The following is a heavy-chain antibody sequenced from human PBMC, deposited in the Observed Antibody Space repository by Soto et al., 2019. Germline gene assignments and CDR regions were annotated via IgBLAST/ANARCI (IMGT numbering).Heavy chain of an antibody. CDR1: EDSFSKYN. CDR3: ARGRGLYKCGLSQLDF. V-gene: IGHV1-69*13. J-gene: IGHJ4*02. D-gene: IGHD2-8*01. Sequence: SVKVSCKASEDSFSKYNVNCVRQAPRQGLVWMGGIIPRFGTTNFAPTLHDRVTITADESMNTVYMELSSLGSEDTSLYYCARGRGLYKCGLSQLDFWSEGTLVTV. CDR2: IIPRFGTT.